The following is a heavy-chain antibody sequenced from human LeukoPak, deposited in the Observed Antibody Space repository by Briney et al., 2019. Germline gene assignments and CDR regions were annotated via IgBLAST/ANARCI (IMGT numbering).Heavy chain of an antibody. CDR1: GFTFRAYA. CDR3: ARVWQYYDFWSGFDF. J-gene: IGHJ4*02. Sequence: GGSLRLSCAASGFTFRAYAMTWVRQAPGKGPRWVSIIRGKGGGTYYADSVKGRFTIFTDNSENTLYLQMNSLRVDDTPDYNFARVWQYYDFWSGFDFWGQGALVIVSS. V-gene: IGHV3-23*01. CDR2: IRGKGGGT. D-gene: IGHD3-3*01.